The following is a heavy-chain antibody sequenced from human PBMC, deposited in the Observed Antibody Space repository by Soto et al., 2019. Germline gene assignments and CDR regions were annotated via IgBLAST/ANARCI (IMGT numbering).Heavy chain of an antibody. J-gene: IGHJ4*02. CDR2: ISGSGGST. D-gene: IGHD2-2*01. V-gene: IGHV3-23*01. CDR3: AKVTWDIVVVPAAIPGYFDY. Sequence: GGSLRLSCAASGFTFSSYAMSWVRQAPGKGLEWVSAISGSGGSTYYADSVKGRFTISRDNSKNTLYLQMNSLRAEDTAVYYCAKVTWDIVVVPAAIPGYFDYWGQGTLVTVSS. CDR1: GFTFSSYA.